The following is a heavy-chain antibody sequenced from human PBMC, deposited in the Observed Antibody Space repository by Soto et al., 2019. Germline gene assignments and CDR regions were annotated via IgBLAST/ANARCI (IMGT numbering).Heavy chain of an antibody. CDR3: AKGPAIVLVPAAMNYYYGMDV. J-gene: IGHJ6*02. CDR1: GFTCSRHG. D-gene: IGHD2-2*01. Sequence: GGSLGLSCAASGFTCSRHGMHWVRQAPGKGLEWVAVISYDGSNKYYADSVKGRFTISRDNSKNTLYLQMNSLRAEDTAVYYCAKGPAIVLVPAAMNYYYGMDVWGQGTTVTVSS. V-gene: IGHV3-30*18. CDR2: ISYDGSNK.